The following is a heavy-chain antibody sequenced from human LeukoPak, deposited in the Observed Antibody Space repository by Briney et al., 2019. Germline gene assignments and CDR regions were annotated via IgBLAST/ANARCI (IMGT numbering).Heavy chain of an antibody. J-gene: IGHJ4*02. V-gene: IGHV3-7*01. D-gene: IGHD1-14*01. CDR2: INQDGSEK. CDR3: ARDFRNAGDY. Sequence: GGALRLSCAASGFTFTTYWINWVRQAPGKGLEWVAVINQDGSEKYYVDSVKGRFTISRDNAKNSLYLQMNSLRAEDTAVYYCARDFRNAGDYWGQGTLVTVSS. CDR1: GFTFTTYW.